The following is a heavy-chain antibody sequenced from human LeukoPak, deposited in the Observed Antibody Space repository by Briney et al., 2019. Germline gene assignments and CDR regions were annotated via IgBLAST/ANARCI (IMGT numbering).Heavy chain of an antibody. CDR1: GGSISSFY. CDR3: ARDRGYSYAFGY. Sequence: SDPLSLTCTVSGGSISSFYGRWIRQPAGKGLEWMGRIYTSGSTNYNPSLKSRVTMSVETSKNQFSLKLSSVTAADTAVYYCARDRGYSYAFGYWGQGTLVSVSS. CDR2: IYTSGST. D-gene: IGHD5-18*01. J-gene: IGHJ4*02. V-gene: IGHV4-4*07.